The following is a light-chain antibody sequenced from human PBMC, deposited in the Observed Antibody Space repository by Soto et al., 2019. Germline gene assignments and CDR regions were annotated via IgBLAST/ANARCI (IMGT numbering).Light chain of an antibody. V-gene: IGKV3D-15*01. CDR2: GAS. CDR3: QQYKNWPRT. Sequence: EIVLTPSPGGLSLSPGERATLSCRASQSVSSDLAWYQQKPGQAPRLLIYGASYRATGIPARFSGSGSGTEFTLTISSLEPEDFAVYYCQQYKNWPRTFGQGTKVDI. J-gene: IGKJ1*01. CDR1: QSVSSD.